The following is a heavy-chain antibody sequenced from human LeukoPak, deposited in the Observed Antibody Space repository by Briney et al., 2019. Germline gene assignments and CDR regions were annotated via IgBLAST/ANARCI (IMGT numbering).Heavy chain of an antibody. CDR1: GYTFTGYY. J-gene: IGHJ3*02. Sequence: ASVKVSCKASGYTFTGYYMHWVRQAPGQGLEWMGWINPNSGGTNYAQKFQGRVTMTRDTSISTAYMELSRLRSDDTAVYYCARPYYYDSRYYPEGEAFDIWGQGKMVTVSS. CDR2: INPNSGGT. CDR3: ARPYYYDSRYYPEGEAFDI. D-gene: IGHD3-22*01. V-gene: IGHV1-2*02.